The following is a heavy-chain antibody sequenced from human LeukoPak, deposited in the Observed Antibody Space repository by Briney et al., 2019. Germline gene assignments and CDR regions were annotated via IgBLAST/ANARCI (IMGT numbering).Heavy chain of an antibody. CDR3: AISYGNFDY. D-gene: IGHD1-26*01. CDR1: GGSISSYY. V-gene: IGHV4-59*01. Sequence: SETLSLTCTVSGGSISSYYWSWIRQPPGKGLEWIGYIYYSGSTNYNPSLKSRVTISVDTSKNQFSLKLSSVTAADTAVYYCAISYGNFDYWGQGTLVTVSS. J-gene: IGHJ4*02. CDR2: IYYSGST.